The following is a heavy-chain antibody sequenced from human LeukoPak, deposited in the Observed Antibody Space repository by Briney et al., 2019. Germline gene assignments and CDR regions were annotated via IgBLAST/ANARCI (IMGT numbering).Heavy chain of an antibody. Sequence: PSETLSLTCAVYGGSFSGYYWSWIRQPPGKGLEWIGEINHSGSTNYNPSLKSRVTISVDTSKNQFSLKLSSVTAADTAVYYCARGVSSWYARFDYWGQGILVTVSS. CDR1: GGSFSGYY. D-gene: IGHD6-13*01. CDR3: ARGVSSWYARFDY. V-gene: IGHV4-34*01. CDR2: INHSGST. J-gene: IGHJ4*02.